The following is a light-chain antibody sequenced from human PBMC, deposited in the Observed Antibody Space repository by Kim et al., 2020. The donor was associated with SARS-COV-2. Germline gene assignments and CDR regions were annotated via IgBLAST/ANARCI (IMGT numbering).Light chain of an antibody. CDR3: QSYGSSTWV. CDR2: EDN. Sequence: GKTVTISCTDSSGSIASNYVQWYQQRPGSAPTTVIYEDNQRPSGVPDRFSGSIDSSSNSASLTISGLKTEDEADYYCQSYGSSTWVFGGGTQLTVL. V-gene: IGLV6-57*02. CDR1: SGSIASNY. J-gene: IGLJ3*02.